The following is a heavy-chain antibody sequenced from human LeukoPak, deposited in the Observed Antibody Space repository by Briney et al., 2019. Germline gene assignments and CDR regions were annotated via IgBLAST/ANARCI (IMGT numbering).Heavy chain of an antibody. CDR3: ARADGTGSCSGGNCYSRSYFVMDV. D-gene: IGHD2-15*01. CDR2: MSTDGSNK. CDR1: GFTFTTYA. J-gene: IGHJ6*02. Sequence: PGGSLRLSCAASGFTFTTYAMHWVRQAPGKGLEWVAVMSTDGSNKYYADSVKGRFTISRDNSKNTLYLQMNSLRAEDTAVYYCARADGTGSCSGGNCYSRSYFVMDVWGQGTTVTVSS. V-gene: IGHV3-30-3*01.